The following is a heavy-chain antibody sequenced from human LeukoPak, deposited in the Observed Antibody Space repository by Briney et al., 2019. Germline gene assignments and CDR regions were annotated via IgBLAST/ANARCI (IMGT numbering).Heavy chain of an antibody. CDR2: ISVYNGNT. J-gene: IGHJ5*02. CDR1: GYTFTSYG. D-gene: IGHD3-10*01. Sequence: GASVKVSCKASGYTFTSYGISWVRQAPGQGLEWMGWISVYNGNTNYAQKLQGRVTMTTDTSTSTAYMELRSLRSDDTAVYYCARDHPPQLWFGESYNWSDPWGQGTLVTVSS. V-gene: IGHV1-18*01. CDR3: ARDHPPQLWFGESYNWSDP.